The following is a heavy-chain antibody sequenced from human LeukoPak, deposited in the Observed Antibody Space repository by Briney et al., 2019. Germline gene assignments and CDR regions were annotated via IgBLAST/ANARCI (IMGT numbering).Heavy chain of an antibody. D-gene: IGHD1-26*01. V-gene: IGHV1-2*02. J-gene: IGHJ4*02. CDR1: GYTFTGYY. CDR2: INPNSGGT. Sequence: VASVKVSCKASGYTFTGYYMHWVRQAPGQGLEWMGWINPNSGGTNYAQKFQGRVTMTRDTSISTAYMELSRLRSDDTAVYYCARVFVVGATDDYWGQGTLVTVSS. CDR3: ARVFVVGATDDY.